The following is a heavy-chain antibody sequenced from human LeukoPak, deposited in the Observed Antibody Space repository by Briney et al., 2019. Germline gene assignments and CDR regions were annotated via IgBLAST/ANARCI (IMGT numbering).Heavy chain of an antibody. CDR2: INPNSGGT. Sequence: ASVKVSCMASGYTFTGYYMHWVRQAPGQGLEWMGWINPNSGGTNYAQKFQGRVTMTRDTSISTAYMELSRLRSDDTAVYYCARVGGIGWTIVSHGAFDIWGQGTMVTVSS. D-gene: IGHD5/OR15-5a*01. CDR3: ARVGGIGWTIVSHGAFDI. V-gene: IGHV1-2*02. CDR1: GYTFTGYY. J-gene: IGHJ3*02.